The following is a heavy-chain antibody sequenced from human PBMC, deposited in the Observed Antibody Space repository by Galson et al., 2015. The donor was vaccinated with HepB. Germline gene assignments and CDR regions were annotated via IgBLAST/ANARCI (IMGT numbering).Heavy chain of an antibody. V-gene: IGHV3-23*01. CDR2: ISGTGSST. Sequence: SLRLSYAASGFTSSNYAMSWVRQAPGKGLEWVSHISGTGSSTYYADSVKGRFTISRDNSKNTLSLQMNSLRADDTALYYCARDGYNFIPFDSWGQGTLVTVSS. CDR3: ARDGYNFIPFDS. D-gene: IGHD5-24*01. CDR1: GFTSSNYA. J-gene: IGHJ5*01.